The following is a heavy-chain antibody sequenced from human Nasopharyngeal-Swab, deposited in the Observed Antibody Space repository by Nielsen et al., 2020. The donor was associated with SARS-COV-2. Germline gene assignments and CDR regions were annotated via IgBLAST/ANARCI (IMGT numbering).Heavy chain of an antibody. CDR3: AREVPYSGHDDAFDI. J-gene: IGHJ3*02. V-gene: IGHV3-30*03. Sequence: GGSLRLSCVVSGITFSSYGMHWVRQAPGKGLEWVAVISYDGGNEKYADSVKGRFTISRDNAKNSLYLQMNSLRAEDTAVYYCAREVPYSGHDDAFDIWGQGTMVTVSA. D-gene: IGHD5-12*01. CDR2: ISYDGGNE. CDR1: GITFSSYG.